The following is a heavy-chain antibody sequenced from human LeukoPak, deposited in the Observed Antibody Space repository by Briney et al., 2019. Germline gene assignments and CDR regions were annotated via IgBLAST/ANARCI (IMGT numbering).Heavy chain of an antibody. J-gene: IGHJ6*02. V-gene: IGHV3-30*18. Sequence: GGSLRLSCTASAFTLVNYGMHSVRQAPGKGLEWVAVISYDGSNKYYADSVKGRFTISRDNSKNTLYLQMNSLRTEDTAVYYCAKERPVFGVVYGMDVWGQGTTVTVSS. CDR3: AKERPVFGVVYGMDV. CDR1: AFTLVNYG. CDR2: ISYDGSNK. D-gene: IGHD3-3*01.